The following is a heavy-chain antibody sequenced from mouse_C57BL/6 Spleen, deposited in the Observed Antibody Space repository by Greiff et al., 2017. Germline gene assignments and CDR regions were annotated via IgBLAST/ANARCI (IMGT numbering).Heavy chain of an antibody. CDR1: GFNIKDDY. D-gene: IGHD1-1*01. V-gene: IGHV14-4*01. Sequence: EVMLVESGAELVRPGASVKLSCTASGFNIKDDYMHWVKQRPEQGLEWIGWIDPENGDTEYDSKFQGKATITADTSSNTAYLQLSSLTSEDTAVYYCTTFYGSSYRYFDVWGTGTTVTVSS. J-gene: IGHJ1*03. CDR3: TTFYGSSYRYFDV. CDR2: IDPENGDT.